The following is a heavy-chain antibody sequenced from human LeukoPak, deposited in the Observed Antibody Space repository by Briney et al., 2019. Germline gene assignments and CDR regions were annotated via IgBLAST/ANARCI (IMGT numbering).Heavy chain of an antibody. CDR1: GFTLSSYG. J-gene: IGHJ6*03. CDR2: IWYDGSNK. CDR3: AKIAIYYYYMDV. D-gene: IGHD2-21*01. Sequence: GGSLRLSGAASGFTLSSYGMHWVRQAPGKGLEWVAVIWYDGSNKYYADSVKGRSTISRDNSKNTLYLQMNSLRAEDTAVYYCAKIAIYYYYMDVWGKGTTVTVSS. V-gene: IGHV3-33*06.